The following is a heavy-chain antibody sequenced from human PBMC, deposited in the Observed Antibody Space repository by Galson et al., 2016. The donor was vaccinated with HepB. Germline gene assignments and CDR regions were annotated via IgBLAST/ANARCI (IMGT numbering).Heavy chain of an antibody. Sequence: SETLSLTCTVSSASITSYYWSWIRQPPGERPEWIGYISDMGITNYNPSLKSRAPISVDTSKNQFSLKPTSVSAADTAVYSCATSGLPGWDCPNLLGYFDYWGQGNLVTVSA. CDR3: ATSGLPGWDCPNLLGYFDY. CDR2: ISDMGIT. J-gene: IGHJ4*02. CDR1: SASITSYY. V-gene: IGHV4-59*01. D-gene: IGHD1-26*01.